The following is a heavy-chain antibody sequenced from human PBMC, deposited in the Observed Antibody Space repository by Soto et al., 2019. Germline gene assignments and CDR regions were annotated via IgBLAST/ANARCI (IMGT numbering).Heavy chain of an antibody. Sequence: RGSLVLCCASSGFAVSTNYMDWVRQAPGKGLEWDSVIYIGGNTYYADSVKGRFAISRDDSKNTVYLQMNSLRVEDTAMYYCATGGHTYGTDGFDIWGRGTMVTVSS. D-gene: IGHD5-18*01. CDR1: GFAVSTNY. CDR2: IYIGGNT. J-gene: IGHJ3*02. V-gene: IGHV3-53*01. CDR3: ATGGHTYGTDGFDI.